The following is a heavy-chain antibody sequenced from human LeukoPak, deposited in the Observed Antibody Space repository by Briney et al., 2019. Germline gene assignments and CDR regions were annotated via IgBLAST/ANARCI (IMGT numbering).Heavy chain of an antibody. CDR1: GFTFSSYV. D-gene: IGHD1-26*01. Sequence: GGSLSLSCAASGFTFSSYVMTWVRQAPGKGLEWASSISGSATTTYHADLVKGRFTISRDNSKNTLYLQMNSLRAEDTAVYYCASRSGSKQTWGQGALVTVSS. CDR2: ISGSATTT. V-gene: IGHV3-23*01. CDR3: ASRSGSKQT. J-gene: IGHJ5*02.